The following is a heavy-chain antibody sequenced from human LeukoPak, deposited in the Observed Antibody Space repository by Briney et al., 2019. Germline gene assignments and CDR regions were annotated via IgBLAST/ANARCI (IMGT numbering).Heavy chain of an antibody. J-gene: IGHJ6*02. Sequence: SQTLSLTCTVSGGSISSGGYYWSWIRQHPGKGLEWIGYIYYSGSTYYNPSLKSRVTISVDTSKNQFSLKLSSVTAADTAVYYCARDTLDYGGSFNYGMDVWGQGTTVTVSS. CDR3: ARDTLDYGGSFNYGMDV. V-gene: IGHV4-31*03. CDR1: GGSISSGGYY. D-gene: IGHD4-23*01. CDR2: IYYSGST.